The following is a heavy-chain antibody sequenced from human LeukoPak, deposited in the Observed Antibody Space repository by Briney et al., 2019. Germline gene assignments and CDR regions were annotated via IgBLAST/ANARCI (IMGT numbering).Heavy chain of an antibody. D-gene: IGHD3-22*01. Sequence: SETLSLTCTVSGGSISSSSYYWGWLRQPPGKGLEWIGSIYYSGSTYYNPSLKSRVTISVDTSKNQFSLKLSSVTAADTAVYYCARVNYYSINWFDPWGQGTLVTVSS. V-gene: IGHV4-39*07. CDR1: GGSISSSSYY. CDR2: IYYSGST. CDR3: ARVNYYSINWFDP. J-gene: IGHJ5*02.